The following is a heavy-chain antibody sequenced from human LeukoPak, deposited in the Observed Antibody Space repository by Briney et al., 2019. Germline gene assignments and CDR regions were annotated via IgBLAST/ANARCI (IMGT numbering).Heavy chain of an antibody. V-gene: IGHV3-23*01. D-gene: IGHD3-10*01. CDR3: TKDRREGLLWFGESRAPAFDI. CDR2: ISGSGGST. CDR1: GFTFISFA. Sequence: GGTLRLSCAASGFTFISFAMSWVRQAPGKGLEWVSAISGSGGSTYYADSVKGRFTISRDNSKNTLYLQMNSLRAEDTAVYYCTKDRREGLLWFGESRAPAFDIWGQGTMVTVSS. J-gene: IGHJ3*02.